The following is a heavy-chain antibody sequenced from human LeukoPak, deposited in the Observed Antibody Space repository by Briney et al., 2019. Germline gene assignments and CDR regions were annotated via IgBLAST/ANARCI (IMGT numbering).Heavy chain of an antibody. D-gene: IGHD1-26*01. J-gene: IGHJ4*02. CDR2: IKQDGSEK. CDR3: ARSGLSDKRSWALDD. V-gene: IGHV3-7*01. Sequence: GGSLRLSCAASGFTFSNFWMSWVRQAPGKGLEWVANIKQDGSEKYYVDSVKGRFTISRDNAKNSLYLQMNSLRAEDTAVYYCARSGLSDKRSWALDDWGQGTLVTVSS. CDR1: GFTFSNFW.